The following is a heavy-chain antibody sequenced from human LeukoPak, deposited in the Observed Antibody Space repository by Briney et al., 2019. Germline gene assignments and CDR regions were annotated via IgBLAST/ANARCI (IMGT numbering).Heavy chain of an antibody. V-gene: IGHV3-74*01. CDR3: IRVPY. CDR2: ISSDGSNT. Sequence: GRSLRLSCAASGFTFSSYGMHWVRQAPGKGLEWVSRISSDGSNTNYADSVKGRFTISRDNAKNTLYLQMNSLRAEDTAVYYCIRVPYWGQGALVTVSS. J-gene: IGHJ4*02. CDR1: GFTFSSYG.